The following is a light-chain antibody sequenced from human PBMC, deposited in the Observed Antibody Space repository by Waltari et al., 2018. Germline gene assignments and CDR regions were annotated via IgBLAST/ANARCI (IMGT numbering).Light chain of an antibody. CDR3: QQDSNFPIT. CDR2: KAS. CDR1: QNINSW. Sequence: DIQMTQSPSTLSASVGERVTIPCRASQNINSWLAWYQQKPGKAPKLLLYKASSLESGVPSRFSGSGFGTEFTLTISSLQPDDFATYYCQQDSNFPITFGGGTKVEIK. V-gene: IGKV1-5*03. J-gene: IGKJ4*01.